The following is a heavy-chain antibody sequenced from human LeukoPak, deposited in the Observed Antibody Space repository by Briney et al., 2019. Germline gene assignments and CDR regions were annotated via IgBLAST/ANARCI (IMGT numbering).Heavy chain of an antibody. J-gene: IGHJ4*02. Sequence: PGGSPRLSCAAPGFTFSSYSMNWGRQAPGKGLEWVSSISSSSSYIYYADSVKGRFTISRDNAKNSLYLQMNSLRAEDTAVYYCARGHFGVVTGYWGQGTLVTVSS. V-gene: IGHV3-21*01. D-gene: IGHD3-3*01. CDR1: GFTFSSYS. CDR3: ARGHFGVVTGY. CDR2: ISSSSSYI.